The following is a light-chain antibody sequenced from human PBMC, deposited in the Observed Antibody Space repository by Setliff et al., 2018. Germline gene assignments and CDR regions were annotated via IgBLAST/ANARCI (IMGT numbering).Light chain of an antibody. CDR1: QSVSTW. Sequence: DIQMTQSPSTLSASVGDRVIITCRASQSVSTWLAWYQQKPGKAPKLLIYKAPSLESGVPSRFSGSGSGTEFTLTISSLQPDDFATYYCQQYNSYWTFGQGTKVDIK. J-gene: IGKJ1*01. V-gene: IGKV1-5*03. CDR3: QQYNSYWT. CDR2: KAP.